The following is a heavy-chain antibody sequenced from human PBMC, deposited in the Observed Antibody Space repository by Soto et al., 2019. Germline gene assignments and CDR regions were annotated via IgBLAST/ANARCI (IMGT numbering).Heavy chain of an antibody. CDR3: ARDAASFDY. D-gene: IGHD6-25*01. CDR2: INAGTWNT. V-gene: IGHV1-3*01. J-gene: IGHJ4*02. CDR1: GYTFSNFA. Sequence: QVQLVQSGAEVKKPGASVKVSCKASGYTFSNFAMHWVRQAPGQRLEWMGWINAGTWNTKYSQKLQGTVTITRDTAASTAYMELSSLRSEDTAVYYCARDAASFDYWGQGTLVTVS.